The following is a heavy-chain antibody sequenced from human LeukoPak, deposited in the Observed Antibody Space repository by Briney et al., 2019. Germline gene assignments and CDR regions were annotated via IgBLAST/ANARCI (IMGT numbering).Heavy chain of an antibody. V-gene: IGHV4-34*01. Sequence: SETLSLTCAVYGGSFSGYYWSWLRQPPGKGPEWIGEINHSGSTNYNPSLKSRVTISVDTSKNQFSLKLSSVTAADTAVYYCASSRVAAASAFDIWGQGTMVTVSS. CDR1: GGSFSGYY. D-gene: IGHD2-15*01. CDR3: ASSRVAAASAFDI. J-gene: IGHJ3*02. CDR2: INHSGST.